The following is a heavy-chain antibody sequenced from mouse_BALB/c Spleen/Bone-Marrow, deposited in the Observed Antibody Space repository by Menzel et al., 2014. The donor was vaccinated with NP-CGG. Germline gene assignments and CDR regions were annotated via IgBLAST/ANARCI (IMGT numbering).Heavy chain of an antibody. CDR3: TRQGNGDPLAMDY. D-gene: IGHD2-1*01. V-gene: IGHV5-6*01. CDR1: GFTFSTYG. Sequence: EVQLVESGGDLVKPGGSLKLSCAASGFTFSTYGMSWVRQTPDKRLEWVATISSGGGYTYYPDSVKGRFTISRDNAKNTLYLKMRSLKSEDTAMYYCTRQGNGDPLAMDYWGQGTSVTVSS. CDR2: ISSGGGYT. J-gene: IGHJ4*01.